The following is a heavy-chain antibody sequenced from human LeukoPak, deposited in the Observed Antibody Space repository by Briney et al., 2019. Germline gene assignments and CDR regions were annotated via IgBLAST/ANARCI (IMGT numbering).Heavy chain of an antibody. D-gene: IGHD3-22*01. CDR1: GGSISSHY. CDR3: ARRSGVLDSRDSRYYFDH. Sequence: PWETLSLTCKVSGGSISSHYWSWIRQPPGKGLEYIGYIYYSGSTDYNPSLKSRVTISLDTSKNQFSLNLSSVTAADTAVYYCARRSGVLDSRDSRYYFDHWGQGTLVTVSS. J-gene: IGHJ4*02. CDR2: IYYSGST. V-gene: IGHV4-59*11.